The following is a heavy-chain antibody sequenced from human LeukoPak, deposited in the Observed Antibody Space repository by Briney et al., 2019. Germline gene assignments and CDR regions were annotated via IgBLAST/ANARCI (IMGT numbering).Heavy chain of an antibody. CDR2: IYYSGST. V-gene: IGHV4-59*08. Sequence: SETLSLTCTVSGGSISSYYWSWIRQPPGKGLEWIGYIYYSGSTNYNPSLGSRVTISVDTSKNQFSLKLSSVTTADTAVYYCARSQWLGAFDIWGQGTMVTVSS. J-gene: IGHJ3*02. CDR1: GGSISSYY. CDR3: ARSQWLGAFDI. D-gene: IGHD6-19*01.